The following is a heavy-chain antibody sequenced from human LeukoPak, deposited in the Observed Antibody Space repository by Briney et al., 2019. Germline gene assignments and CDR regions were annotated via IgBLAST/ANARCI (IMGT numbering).Heavy chain of an antibody. Sequence: RAGGSLRLSCAASGFTFSNYEMNWVRQAPGKGLEWVSYISSSGNTIYYADSVKGRFTISRDNAKSSLYLQMNSLRAEDTAVYYCARDPYCSGGSCYHTGYFQHWGQGTQVTVSS. CDR2: ISSSGNTI. V-gene: IGHV3-48*03. CDR1: GFTFSNYE. J-gene: IGHJ1*01. D-gene: IGHD2-15*01. CDR3: ARDPYCSGGSCYHTGYFQH.